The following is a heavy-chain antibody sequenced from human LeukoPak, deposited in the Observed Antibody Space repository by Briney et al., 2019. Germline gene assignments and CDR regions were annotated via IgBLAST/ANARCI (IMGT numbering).Heavy chain of an antibody. J-gene: IGHJ4*02. D-gene: IGHD1-1*01. Sequence: GGSLRLSCAASGFTFSSYSMNWVRQAPGKGLEWVSSISTSSTYIYYADSVKGRFTISRDNAKNSLYLQMNSLRAEDTAVYYCARDAPVSPGYSWNEEGAETSFDYWGQGTLVTVSS. CDR1: GFTFSSYS. CDR2: ISTSSTYI. V-gene: IGHV3-21*01. CDR3: ARDAPVSPGYSWNEEGAETSFDY.